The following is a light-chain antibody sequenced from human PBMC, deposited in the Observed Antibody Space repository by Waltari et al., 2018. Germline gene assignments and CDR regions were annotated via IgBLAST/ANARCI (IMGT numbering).Light chain of an antibody. CDR1: HDISNY. Sequence: DIQMTQSPSSLSASVGDRVTITCQASHDISNYLNWYQQKPGKAPKLLIYDASNFETGVPSRFSGSGSGTDFTFTISSLQPEDIATYYCQQYDNLPITFGQGTRLEIK. CDR3: QQYDNLPIT. J-gene: IGKJ5*01. CDR2: DAS. V-gene: IGKV1-33*01.